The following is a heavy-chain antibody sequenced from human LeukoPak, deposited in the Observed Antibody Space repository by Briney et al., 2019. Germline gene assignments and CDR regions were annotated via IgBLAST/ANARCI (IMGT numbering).Heavy chain of an antibody. V-gene: IGHV3-66*01. CDR2: IYSGSST. D-gene: IGHD6-19*01. Sequence: GGSLRLSCAASGFTVSSNYMSWVRQAPGKGLEWVSVIYSGSSTYYADSVKGRFTISRDNSKNTLYLQMNSLRAEDTAVYYCARDPVAHEPDAFDIWGQGTMVTVSS. CDR3: ARDPVAHEPDAFDI. CDR1: GFTVSSNY. J-gene: IGHJ3*02.